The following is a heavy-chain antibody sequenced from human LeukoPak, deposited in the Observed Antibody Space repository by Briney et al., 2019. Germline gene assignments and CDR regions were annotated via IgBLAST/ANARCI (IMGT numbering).Heavy chain of an antibody. V-gene: IGHV1-2*02. D-gene: IGHD5-18*01. CDR3: ARGTGYSYGPAFDY. CDR1: GYTFIGYY. Sequence: ASVKVSCKASGYTFIGYYIHWVRQAPGQGLEWMGWIKPNGGGTNYAQKFQGRVTMTRDMSISTAFMELSRPTSDDTAVYYCARGTGYSYGPAFDYWGQGTLVAVSS. J-gene: IGHJ4*02. CDR2: IKPNGGGT.